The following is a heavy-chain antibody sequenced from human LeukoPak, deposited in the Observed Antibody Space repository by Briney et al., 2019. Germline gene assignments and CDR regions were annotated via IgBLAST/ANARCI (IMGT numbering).Heavy chain of an antibody. V-gene: IGHV4-39*07. J-gene: IGHJ4*02. CDR1: GGSISSSSYY. Sequence: SETLSLTCSVSGGSISSSSYYWGWIRQPPGGGLEWIGEISLAGRTRYNPSLKSRVNISIDESKNHLYLNLASVTAADTAVYYCSRESGPFCPFGHWGQGTLVAVTS. D-gene: IGHD1-26*01. CDR2: ISLAGRT. CDR3: SRESGPFCPFGH.